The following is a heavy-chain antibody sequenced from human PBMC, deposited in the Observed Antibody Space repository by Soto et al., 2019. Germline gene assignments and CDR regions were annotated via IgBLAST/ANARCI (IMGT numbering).Heavy chain of an antibody. Sequence: QVQLVQSGAEVKKPGASVKVSCKASGYTFSDYYMHWVRQAPGQGLEWMGWINPNTGGTNSAQKFQGRVTMTRHTSIKTAYLEVNRLKSDDTALYYCARDRGRDNWNYHFDYWGQGTLVTVSS. CDR2: INPNTGGT. CDR3: ARDRGRDNWNYHFDY. CDR1: GYTFSDYY. J-gene: IGHJ4*02. D-gene: IGHD1-7*01. V-gene: IGHV1-2*02.